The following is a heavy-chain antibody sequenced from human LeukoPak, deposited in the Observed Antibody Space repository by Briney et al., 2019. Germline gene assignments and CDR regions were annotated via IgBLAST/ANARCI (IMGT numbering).Heavy chain of an antibody. CDR1: GFTVSSNY. J-gene: IGHJ4*02. CDR3: PSHCDYGGNPFDY. Sequence: GGSLRLSCAASGFTVSSNYMSWGRQASGKGLEWVSVIYSGGSTYYADSVKGRFTISRHNSKNTLYLQINSLRAEDTHVYYCPSHCDYGGNPFDYWGRGTLVTVSS. V-gene: IGHV3-53*04. CDR2: IYSGGST. D-gene: IGHD4-23*01.